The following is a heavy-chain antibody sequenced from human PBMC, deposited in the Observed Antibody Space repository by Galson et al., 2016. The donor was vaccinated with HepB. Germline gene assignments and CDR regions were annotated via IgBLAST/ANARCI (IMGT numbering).Heavy chain of an antibody. D-gene: IGHD6-13*01. V-gene: IGHV3-74*01. CDR3: ARGPYSSNFYVGDH. CDR2: ISGDGSST. CDR1: GFTFSNHW. J-gene: IGHJ4*02. Sequence: SLRLSCAASGFTFSNHWMHWVRQAPGKGLVWVSRISGDGSSTSYADSVKGRFTIARDNAKNTMYLQMKSPSAEDTAVYYCARGPYSSNFYVGDHWGQGTLVTVSS.